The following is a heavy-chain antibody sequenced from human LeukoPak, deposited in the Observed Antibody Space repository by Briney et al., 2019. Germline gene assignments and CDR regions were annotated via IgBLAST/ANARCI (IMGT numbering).Heavy chain of an antibody. CDR3: ARMAYYHDSSNYLYYFDY. Sequence: PSETLSLTCTVSGDSISDYYWSWIRQPPGKGLEWISYADYSGNTNYNPSLKNRVTIALDTSKNQFSLTVISLTAADTAVYYCARMAYYHDSSNYLYYFDYWGQGTLVTVSS. J-gene: IGHJ4*02. V-gene: IGHV4-59*01. D-gene: IGHD3-22*01. CDR2: ADYSGNT. CDR1: GDSISDYY.